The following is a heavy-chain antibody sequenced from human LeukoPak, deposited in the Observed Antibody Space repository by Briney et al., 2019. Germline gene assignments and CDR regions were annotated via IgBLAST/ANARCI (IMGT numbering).Heavy chain of an antibody. CDR1: GFIFSTYG. CDR2: IRHDGSIK. Sequence: GGSLRLSCAASGFIFSTYGMYWVRQAPGKGLEWVAFIRHDGSIKNYADSVKGRSTISRDNSKNTLYLQMNSLRAEDTAVYYCAKESLADIDYRGQGTLVTVSS. CDR3: AKESLADIDY. J-gene: IGHJ4*02. D-gene: IGHD3-16*01. V-gene: IGHV3-30*02.